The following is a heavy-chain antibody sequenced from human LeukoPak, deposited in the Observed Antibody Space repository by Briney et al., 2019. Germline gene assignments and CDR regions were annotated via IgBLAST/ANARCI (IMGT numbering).Heavy chain of an antibody. J-gene: IGHJ4*02. V-gene: IGHV4-34*01. CDR2: INHSGST. CDR3: ARGRKGVGRRGRYFDY. CDR1: GGSFCGYY. D-gene: IGHD2-8*01. Sequence: KPSETLSLTCAVYGGSFCGYYWSWIRQPPGKGLEWIGEINHSGSTNYNPSLKSRVTISVDTSKNQFSLKLSSVTAADTAVYYCARGRKGVGRRGRYFDYWGQGTLVTVSS.